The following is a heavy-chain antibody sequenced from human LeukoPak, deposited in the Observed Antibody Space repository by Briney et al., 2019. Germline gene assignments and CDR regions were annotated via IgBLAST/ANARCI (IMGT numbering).Heavy chain of an antibody. D-gene: IGHD2-21*01. V-gene: IGHV3-23*01. Sequence: GGSLRLSCAASGFTFSNYAINWVRQSPGRGLEWASAISGSGDTTHYAGSVRGRFTISRDNAKNTLYLQMNSLRAEDTAVYYCARDGLLDGSVDHWGQGTLVTVSS. CDR2: ISGSGDTT. J-gene: IGHJ4*02. CDR1: GFTFSNYA. CDR3: ARDGLLDGSVDH.